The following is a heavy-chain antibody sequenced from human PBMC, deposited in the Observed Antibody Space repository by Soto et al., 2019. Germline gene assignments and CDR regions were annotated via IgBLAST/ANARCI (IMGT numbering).Heavy chain of an antibody. CDR3: ARRYGYSLDD. V-gene: IGHV4-59*08. Sequence: QVQLQESGPGLVKPSETLSLTCTVSAGSISSYYWSWIRQPPGRGLEWIGYIYYRGSTHYNPSLKRRVTISVDTAKNQSSLKLSSVTAADTAGYYCARRYGYSLDDWGQGTLVTVSS. CDR2: IYYRGST. D-gene: IGHD1-1*01. CDR1: AGSISSYY. J-gene: IGHJ4*02.